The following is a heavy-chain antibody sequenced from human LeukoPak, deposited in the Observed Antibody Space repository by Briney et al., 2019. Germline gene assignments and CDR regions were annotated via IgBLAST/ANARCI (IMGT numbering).Heavy chain of an antibody. CDR2: IYTSGST. Sequence: SETLSLTCTVSGGSISSYYWSWIRQPAGKGLEWIGRIYTSGSTNYNPSLKSRVTISVDKSKNQFSPKLSSVTAADTAVYYCASLNYYDSSGGWFDPWGQGTLVTVSS. D-gene: IGHD3-22*01. J-gene: IGHJ5*02. CDR3: ASLNYYDSSGGWFDP. CDR1: GGSISSYY. V-gene: IGHV4-4*07.